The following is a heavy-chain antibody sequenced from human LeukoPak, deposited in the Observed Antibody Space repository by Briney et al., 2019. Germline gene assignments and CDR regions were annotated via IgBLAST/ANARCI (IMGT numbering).Heavy chain of an antibody. CDR2: ISGSGGPT. J-gene: IGHJ2*01. V-gene: IGHV3-23*01. CDR3: ARGAVAFAIIWYFDL. D-gene: IGHD2-21*01. Sequence: GGSLRLSSAASGLSFNNDAMGWVRQAQGKGLEWVSSISGSGGPTYYADSVKGRFTISRDNSKSTLYLQMNSLRVEDTAVYYCARGAVAFAIIWYFDLWGRGTPVSVSS. CDR1: GLSFNNDA.